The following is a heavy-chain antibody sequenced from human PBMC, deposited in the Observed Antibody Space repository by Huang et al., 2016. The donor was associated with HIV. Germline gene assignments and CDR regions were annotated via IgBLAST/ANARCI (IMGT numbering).Heavy chain of an antibody. CDR3: ARGGELLWFGEPGGWFDP. V-gene: IGHV4-4*07. D-gene: IGHD3-10*01. CDR1: GGSISSYY. CDR2: IYTSGST. Sequence: QVQLQESGPGLVKPSETLSLTCTVSGGSISSYYWSWIRQPAGKGLEWIGRIYTSGSTNYNPALKSRVTMSVDTSKNQFSLKLSSVTAAYTAVYYCARGGELLWFGEPGGWFDPWGQGTLVTVSS. J-gene: IGHJ5*02.